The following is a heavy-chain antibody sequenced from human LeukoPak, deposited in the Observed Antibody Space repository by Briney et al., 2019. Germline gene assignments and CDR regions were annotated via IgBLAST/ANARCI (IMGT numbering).Heavy chain of an antibody. V-gene: IGHV3-48*04. CDR2: ISSSGNTI. CDR1: GFTFSSYS. D-gene: IGHD3-10*01. CDR3: ARQRELDY. Sequence: GGSLRLSCAASGFTFSSYSMNWVRQAPGKGLQWVAYISSSGNTIYYTDSVKGRFTISKDNAKNSLYLQMNSLRADDPAVYYCARQRELDYWGQGTLVTVSS. J-gene: IGHJ4*02.